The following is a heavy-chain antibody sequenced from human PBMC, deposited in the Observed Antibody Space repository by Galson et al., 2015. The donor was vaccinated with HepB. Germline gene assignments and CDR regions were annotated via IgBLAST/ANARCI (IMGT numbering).Heavy chain of an antibody. V-gene: IGHV3-11*01. J-gene: IGHJ6*02. CDR3: ARASRRGNTRYNFYYSMDT. D-gene: IGHD4-23*01. Sequence: GRGLEWVAYISDRGDTVYHADSVKGRFTISRDNAKSSVVLQMNSLRAGDTAVYYCARASRRGNTRYNFYYSMDTWGQGTTVTVSS. CDR2: ISDRGDTV.